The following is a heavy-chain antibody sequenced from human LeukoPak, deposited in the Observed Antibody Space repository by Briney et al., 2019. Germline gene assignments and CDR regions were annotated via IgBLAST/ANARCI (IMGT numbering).Heavy chain of an antibody. CDR2: INSDGSST. V-gene: IGHV3-74*01. Sequence: GGSLRLSCAASGFTFSSYWMHWVRQAPGKGLVWVSRINSDGSSTSYADSVKGRFTIPRDNDKNMLYLQMNSLRAEDTAVYYCARGPMDGADYWGQGTLVTVSS. J-gene: IGHJ4*02. D-gene: IGHD1-26*01. CDR1: GFTFSSYW. CDR3: ARGPMDGADY.